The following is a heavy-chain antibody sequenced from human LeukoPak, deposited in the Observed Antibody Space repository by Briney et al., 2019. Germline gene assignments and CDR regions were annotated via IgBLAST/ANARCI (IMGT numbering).Heavy chain of an antibody. Sequence: GGSLRLSCAPSGFTFSDYSMSWVRQAPGKGLEWVASISTVSTYTFYGDSVKGRFTISRDNSKNTLYLQMNSLRGEDTAVYYCAKDRAPMVVYYYMDVWGKGTTVTVSS. V-gene: IGHV3-21*01. CDR1: GFTFSDYS. CDR2: ISTVSTYT. J-gene: IGHJ6*03. D-gene: IGHD2-8*01. CDR3: AKDRAPMVVYYYMDV.